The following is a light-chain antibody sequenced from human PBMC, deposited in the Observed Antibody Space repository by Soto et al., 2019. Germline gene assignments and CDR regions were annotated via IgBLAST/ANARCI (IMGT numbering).Light chain of an antibody. CDR3: HQYGRSPIYT. CDR1: QSVTADY. V-gene: IGKV3-20*01. J-gene: IGKJ3*01. Sequence: EVVLTHSPGTLSLSPGARATLSCSASQSVTADYLAWYQQKPGQAPRLLIYGASTRATGIPDRFSGSGSGTDFTLPISRLEPEDFAVYYCHQYGRSPIYTFGPGTKVDIK. CDR2: GAS.